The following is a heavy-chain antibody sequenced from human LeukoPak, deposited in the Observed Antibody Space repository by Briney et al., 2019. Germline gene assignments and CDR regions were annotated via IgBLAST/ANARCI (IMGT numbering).Heavy chain of an antibody. Sequence: ASETLSLTCAVYGGSFSGYYCSWIRQPPGKGLEWIGEINHSGSTNYNPSLKSRVTISVDTSKNQFSLKLSSVTAADTAVYYCASRQLVRSGVDYWGQGTLVTVSS. D-gene: IGHD6-13*01. V-gene: IGHV4-34*01. CDR1: GGSFSGYY. J-gene: IGHJ4*02. CDR3: ASRQLVRSGVDY. CDR2: INHSGST.